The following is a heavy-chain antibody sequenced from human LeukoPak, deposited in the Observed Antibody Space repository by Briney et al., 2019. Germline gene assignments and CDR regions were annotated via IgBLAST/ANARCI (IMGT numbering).Heavy chain of an antibody. CDR3: AKEPAHRGYFDY. J-gene: IGHJ4*02. V-gene: IGHV3-66*01. D-gene: IGHD1-14*01. CDR2: IYSGGST. Sequence: GGSLRLSCAASGFTFSNAWMSWVRQAPGKGLEWVSVIYSGGSTYYADSVKGRFTISRDNSKNTLYLQMNSLRAEDTAVYYCAKEPAHRGYFDYWGQGTLVTVSS. CDR1: GFTFSNAW.